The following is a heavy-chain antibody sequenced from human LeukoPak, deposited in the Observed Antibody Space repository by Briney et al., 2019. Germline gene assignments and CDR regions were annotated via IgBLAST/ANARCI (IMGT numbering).Heavy chain of an antibody. CDR3: ARDDYDILTGPFDY. CDR1: GYSFPTYG. CDR2: IIPILGIA. J-gene: IGHJ4*02. V-gene: IGHV1-69*04. Sequence: GASVKVSCKASGYSFPTYGITWVRQAPGQGLEWMGRIIPILGIASYAQKFQGRVTITADKSTSTAYMELSSLRSEDTAVYYCARDDYDILTGPFDYWGQGTLVTVSS. D-gene: IGHD3-9*01.